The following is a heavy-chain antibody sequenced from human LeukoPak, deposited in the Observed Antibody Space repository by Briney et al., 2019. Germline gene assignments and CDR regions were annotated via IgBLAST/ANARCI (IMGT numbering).Heavy chain of an antibody. CDR3: ASRPPPHRGPFDY. CDR1: GFTFSSFE. V-gene: IGHV3-48*03. J-gene: IGHJ4*02. Sequence: PGGSLRLSCAGSGFTFSSFEMNWVRQSPGRGLEWVSYISSSGSTKYYADSVKGRFTISRDNAKNSLYLQMNSLRAEDTALYYRASRPPPHRGPFDYWGQGTLVTVSS. CDR2: ISSSGSTK.